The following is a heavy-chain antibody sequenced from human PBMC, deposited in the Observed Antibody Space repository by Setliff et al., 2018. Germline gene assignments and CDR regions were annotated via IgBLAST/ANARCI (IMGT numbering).Heavy chain of an antibody. J-gene: IGHJ4*02. CDR1: GGSFSGYH. V-gene: IGHV4-34*01. Sequence: SETLSLTCAVYGGSFSGYHWSWIRQPPGKGLEWIGFISSGGSTIYSPSLKSRVTVSVDTSKNQFSLRLTSVTAADTAIYYCARNPASGAYYSSRPFHFDYWGQGALVTVSS. CDR2: ISSGGST. CDR3: ARNPASGAYYSSRPFHFDY. D-gene: IGHD3-22*01.